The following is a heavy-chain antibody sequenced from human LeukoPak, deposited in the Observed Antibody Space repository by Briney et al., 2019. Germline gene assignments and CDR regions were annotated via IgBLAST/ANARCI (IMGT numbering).Heavy chain of an antibody. CDR2: IYYSGST. CDR3: ARAPLRYYYYYMDV. CDR1: GGSISSYY. V-gene: IGHV4-59*01. J-gene: IGHJ6*03. Sequence: ETLSLTCTVSGGSISSYYWSWIRQPPGKGLEWIGYIYYSGSTNYDPSLKSRVTISVDTSKNQFSLKLSSVTAADTAVYYCARAPLRYYYYYMDVWGKGTTVTVSS.